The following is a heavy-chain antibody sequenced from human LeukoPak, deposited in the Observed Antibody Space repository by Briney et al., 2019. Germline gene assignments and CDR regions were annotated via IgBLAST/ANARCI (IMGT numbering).Heavy chain of an antibody. CDR2: ISGSGDTT. J-gene: IGHJ4*02. CDR1: GFPFSNYG. CDR3: AKDRVGATLYFDF. V-gene: IGHV3-23*01. D-gene: IGHD1-26*01. Sequence: GGSLRLSCAASGFPFSNYGMSWARQAPGKGLEWVSAISGSGDTTYFADSVKGRFTISRDNSKNTLYLQMNSLRAEDTAVYYCAKDRVGATLYFDFWGQGTLLTVSS.